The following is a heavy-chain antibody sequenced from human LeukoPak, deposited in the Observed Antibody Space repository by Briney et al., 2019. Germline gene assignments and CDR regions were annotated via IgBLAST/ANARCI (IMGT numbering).Heavy chain of an antibody. J-gene: IGHJ4*02. Sequence: GASVKVSCKASGYTFICYYIHWVRQAPGQGLQWMGWIDPRSGGTNYAQKFKGRLTMTRDTSISTVYMELSSLRSDNTAVYYCARDSPPGGLRFLEWFPHVSFYEYWGQGILVTVSS. CDR3: ARDSPPGGLRFLEWFPHVSFYEY. D-gene: IGHD3-3*01. CDR2: IDPRSGGT. CDR1: GYTFICYY. V-gene: IGHV1-2*02.